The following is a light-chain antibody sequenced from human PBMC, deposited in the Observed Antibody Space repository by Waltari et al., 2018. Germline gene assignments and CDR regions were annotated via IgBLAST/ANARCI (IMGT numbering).Light chain of an antibody. CDR1: QDISNY. CDR2: DAS. J-gene: IGKJ4*01. Sequence: DIQMTQSPSSLSASVGDSVTITCQASQDISNYLNWYQQKPGKAPKLLIYDASNLETGVPSRFSGSGSGTDFTFTISSLQPEDIATYYCQQYDNLPLTFGVGTKVEIK. CDR3: QQYDNLPLT. V-gene: IGKV1-33*01.